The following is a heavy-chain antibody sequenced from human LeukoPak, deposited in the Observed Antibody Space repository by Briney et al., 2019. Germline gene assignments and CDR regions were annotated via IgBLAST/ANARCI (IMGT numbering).Heavy chain of an antibody. CDR2: INPSGDPT. D-gene: IGHD3-22*01. V-gene: IGHV1-46*01. CDR3: ARGELYDSSGYYYVGRMDY. J-gene: IGHJ4*02. CDR1: GYTFTSYY. Sequence: ASVKVSCKASGYTFTSYYMHWVRQAPGQGLEWVGIINPSGDPTTYAQKFQGRVTMTSDMSTSTVYMELSSLRSEDTAVYYCARGELYDSSGYYYVGRMDYWGQGTLVTVSS.